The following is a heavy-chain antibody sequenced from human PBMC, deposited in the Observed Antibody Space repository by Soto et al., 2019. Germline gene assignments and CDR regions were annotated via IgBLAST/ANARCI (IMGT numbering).Heavy chain of an antibody. J-gene: IGHJ3*02. CDR2: INAGNGNT. Sequence: GASVKVSCKASGYTFTSYAMHCVRQAPGQRLEWMGWINAGNGNTKYSQKFQGRVTITRDTSASTAYMELSSLRSEDTAVYYCARESCGGSCYSSAPYDAFDIWGQGTMVTVSS. V-gene: IGHV1-3*01. D-gene: IGHD2-15*01. CDR1: GYTFTSYA. CDR3: ARESCGGSCYSSAPYDAFDI.